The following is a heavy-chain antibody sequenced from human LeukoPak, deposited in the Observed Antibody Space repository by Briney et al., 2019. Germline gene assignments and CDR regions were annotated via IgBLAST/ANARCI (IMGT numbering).Heavy chain of an antibody. CDR2: IKSKTAGGTT. V-gene: IGHV3-15*01. CDR1: GCTFNNAC. J-gene: IGHJ5*01. CDR3: TTIIITGTFDC. Sequence: GGSLRLSCAASGCTFNNACMSWFRQAAGEGLEWGGRIKSKTAGGTTDYAAPVRGSFTITRDDSKNTLYLQINSLKTEDTAVYFCTTIIITGTFDCWGQGTLVTVSS. D-gene: IGHD1-20*01.